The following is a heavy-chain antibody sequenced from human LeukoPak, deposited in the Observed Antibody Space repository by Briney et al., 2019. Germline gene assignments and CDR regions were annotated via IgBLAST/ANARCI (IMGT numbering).Heavy chain of an antibody. D-gene: IGHD1-1*01. CDR2: IGTAGDT. CDR1: GFTFSDYD. J-gene: IGHJ4*02. V-gene: IGHV3-13*01. CDR3: ARVAKERVGGVYYFDY. Sequence: PGGSLRLSCAASGFTFSDYDMHWVRQATGKGLEWVSAIGTAGDTYYTRSVKGRFTISRGNAKNSLYLQMNSLRAGDTAVYYCARVAKERVGGVYYFDYWGQGTLVTVSS.